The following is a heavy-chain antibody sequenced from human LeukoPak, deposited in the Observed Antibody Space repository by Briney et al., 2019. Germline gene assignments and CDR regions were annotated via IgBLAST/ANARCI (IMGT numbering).Heavy chain of an antibody. CDR2: INNNGGTT. CDR1: GFTFSSYW. V-gene: IGHV3-74*01. J-gene: IGHJ4*02. CDR3: ASGDGDFGDPFDY. Sequence: GGSLRLSCAASGFTFSSYWMHWVRQAPGKGLVWVSRINNNGGTTSYADSVKGRFTVSRDNVKNTLYLQMNTLSAEDTAVYYCASGDGDFGDPFDYWGQGTLVTVSS. D-gene: IGHD4-17*01.